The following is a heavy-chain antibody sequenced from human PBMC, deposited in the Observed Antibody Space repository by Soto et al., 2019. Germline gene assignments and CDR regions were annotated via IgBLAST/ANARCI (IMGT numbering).Heavy chain of an antibody. D-gene: IGHD1-26*01. CDR3: ARAKVGGTLKYYFDY. CDR2: IIPIFGAA. CDR1: GGSFSSYA. V-gene: IGHV1-69*01. J-gene: IGHJ4*02. Sequence: QVQLVQSGAEVKKPGSSVKVSCKAAGGSFSSYAISWVRQAPGQGLEWMGGIIPIFGAANYAQKFQGRVTITADESTSTAYMELSSLRSEDTAAYFCARAKVGGTLKYYFDYWGQGTLVTVSP.